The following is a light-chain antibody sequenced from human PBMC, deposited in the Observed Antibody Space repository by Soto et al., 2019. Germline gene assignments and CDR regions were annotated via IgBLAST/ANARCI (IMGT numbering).Light chain of an antibody. CDR2: GTS. V-gene: IGKV3-20*01. Sequence: ESVLTQSPGTLSLSPGERATLSCRASQSVSSNYLAWYQQKPGQAPRVLISGTSSRATGIPDRFSGSGSGTDFTLTISRLEPEDFAVYYCQHYGDSLFIFGPGTKVDIK. CDR1: QSVSSNY. J-gene: IGKJ3*01. CDR3: QHYGDSLFI.